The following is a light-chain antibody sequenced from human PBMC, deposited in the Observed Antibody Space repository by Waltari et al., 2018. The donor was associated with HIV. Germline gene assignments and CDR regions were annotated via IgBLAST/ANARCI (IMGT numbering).Light chain of an antibody. CDR3: SSFTSNSTLV. J-gene: IGLJ1*01. V-gene: IGLV2-14*01. CDR1: SSDVGGYNY. CDR2: EVS. Sequence: QSALTQPASVSGSPGQSITISCTGTSSDVGGYNYVSWYQQHPGKAPKRMIYEVSNRPAGGSNRFSGSKAGNTASLTISGLQAEDEADYYCSSFTSNSTLVFGTGTKVTVL.